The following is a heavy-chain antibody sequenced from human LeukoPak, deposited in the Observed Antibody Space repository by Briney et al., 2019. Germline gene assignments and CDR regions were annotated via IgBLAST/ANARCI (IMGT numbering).Heavy chain of an antibody. J-gene: IGHJ5*02. CDR3: ARHGSYSGSYLPWFDP. Sequence: PSETLSLTCTVSGGSISSSSYCWGWIRQPPGKALEWMGDVYYSGTTYYNPSLKSRVTITVDTSKNQFSLKLSSVTAADTAVYFCARHGSYSGSYLPWFDPWGQGTLVAVSS. D-gene: IGHD1-26*01. CDR2: VYYSGTT. CDR1: GGSISSSSYC. V-gene: IGHV4-39*01.